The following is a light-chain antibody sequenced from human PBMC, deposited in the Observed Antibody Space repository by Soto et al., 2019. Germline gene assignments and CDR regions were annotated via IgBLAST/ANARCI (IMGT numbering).Light chain of an antibody. Sequence: QSVLTQPASVSGSPGQSITISCTGTSSDVGRYNYVSWYQQHPGKAPKLMIYEVSNRPSGVSSRFSGSKSGNTASLTISGLQAEDEADYYCSSDTSSSTLLFGGGTKLTVL. CDR3: SSDTSSSTLL. CDR1: SSDVGRYNY. V-gene: IGLV2-14*01. J-gene: IGLJ2*01. CDR2: EVS.